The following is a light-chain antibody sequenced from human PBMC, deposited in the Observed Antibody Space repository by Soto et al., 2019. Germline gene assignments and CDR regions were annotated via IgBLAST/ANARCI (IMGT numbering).Light chain of an antibody. CDR1: QSINSE. V-gene: IGKV3-15*01. J-gene: IGKJ2*01. CDR3: QQGHNWPLT. Sequence: DIVMTQSPSTLSLSPGERAALSCRASQSINSELAWYQQKPGKPPRLLIYGASNRDTGVPARFTGSESGSEFTLTISGLQSEDFAVYYCQQGHNWPLTFGQGTRLEI. CDR2: GAS.